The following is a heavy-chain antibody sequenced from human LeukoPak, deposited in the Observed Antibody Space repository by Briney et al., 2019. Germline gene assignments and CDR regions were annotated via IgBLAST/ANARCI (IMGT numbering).Heavy chain of an antibody. CDR2: ISAYNANT. J-gene: IGHJ6*03. Sequence: ASVKVSCKTSGYTFIVYGISWVRQAPGQGLEWMGWISAYNANTNYAQKFQGRVTMTTDTSTSTAYTELRSLRSDDTAVYYCARDGRGLGFYYYYMDVWGKGTTVTVSS. V-gene: IGHV1-18*01. CDR3: ARDGRGLGFYYYYMDV. CDR1: GYTFIVYG.